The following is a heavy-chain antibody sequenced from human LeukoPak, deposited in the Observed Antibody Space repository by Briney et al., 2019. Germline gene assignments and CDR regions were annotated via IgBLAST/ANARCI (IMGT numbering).Heavy chain of an antibody. CDR1: GYTFTGYY. CDR2: INPNSGGT. D-gene: IGHD3-22*01. J-gene: IGHJ4*02. Sequence: ASVKVSCKPSGYTFTGYYMHWVRQAPGQGLEWMGWINPNSGGTNYAQKFQGRVTMTRDTFISTAFMELSRLRSDDTAVYYCARVRGSFYDSSGYYPFDYWGQGTLVTVSS. CDR3: ARVRGSFYDSSGYYPFDY. V-gene: IGHV1-2*02.